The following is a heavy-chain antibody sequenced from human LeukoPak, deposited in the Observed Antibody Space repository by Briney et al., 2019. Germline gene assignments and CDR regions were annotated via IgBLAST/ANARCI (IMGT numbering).Heavy chain of an antibody. V-gene: IGHV3-11*04. CDR3: ARDNYSGSRYFDH. CDR2: ISSSGRTM. J-gene: IGHJ4*02. D-gene: IGHD1-26*01. CDR1: GFIFSNAW. Sequence: GGSLRLSCAASGFIFSNAWMSWVRQAPGKGLEWVSYISSSGRTMYYADSVKGRFTVSRDNAKNSLYLQMNSLRAEDTAIYYCARDNYSGSRYFDHWGQRTLVTVSS.